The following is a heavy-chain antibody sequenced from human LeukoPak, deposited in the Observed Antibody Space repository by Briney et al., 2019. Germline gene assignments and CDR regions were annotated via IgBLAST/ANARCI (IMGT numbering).Heavy chain of an antibody. J-gene: IGHJ4*02. CDR1: GGSFSGYY. CDR3: ARVYSSSWKPADY. Sequence: PSETLSLTCAVYGGSFSGYYWSWIRQPPGKGLEWIGEINHSGSTNYNPSLKSRVTISVDTSKNQFSLKLSSVTAADTAVYYCARVYSSSWKPADYWGQGTLDTVSS. D-gene: IGHD6-13*01. V-gene: IGHV4-34*01. CDR2: INHSGST.